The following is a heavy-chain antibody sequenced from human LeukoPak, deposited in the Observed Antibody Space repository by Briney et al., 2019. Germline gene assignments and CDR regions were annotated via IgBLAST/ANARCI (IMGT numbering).Heavy chain of an antibody. Sequence: PSQTLSLTCAVSGGSVSSGGYSWSWIRQPPGKGLEWIGYIYHSGSTYYNPSLKSRVTISVDRSKNQFSLKLSSVTAADTAVYYCARGPGPAMGAFDIWGQGTMVTVSS. J-gene: IGHJ3*02. CDR3: ARGPGPAMGAFDI. CDR1: GGSVSSGGYS. CDR2: IYHSGST. V-gene: IGHV4-30-2*01. D-gene: IGHD5-18*01.